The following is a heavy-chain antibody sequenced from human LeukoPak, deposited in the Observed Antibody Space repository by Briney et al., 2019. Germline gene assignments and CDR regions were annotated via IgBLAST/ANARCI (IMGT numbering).Heavy chain of an antibody. V-gene: IGHV4-59*01. D-gene: IGHD3-22*01. CDR2: IYYSGST. CDR1: GGSISSYY. Sequence: SETLSLTCTVSGGSISSYYWSWIRQPPGKGLEWIGYIYYSGSTNYNPPLKSRVTISVDTSKNQFSLKLSSVTAADTAVYYCARDAPYYYDSSGSNNWFDPWGQGTLVTVSS. CDR3: ARDAPYYYDSSGSNNWFDP. J-gene: IGHJ5*02.